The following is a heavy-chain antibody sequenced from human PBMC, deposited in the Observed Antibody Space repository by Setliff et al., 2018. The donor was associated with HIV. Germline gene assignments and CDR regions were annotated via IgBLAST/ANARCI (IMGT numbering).Heavy chain of an antibody. J-gene: IGHJ6*02. CDR1: GGTFSAYA. D-gene: IGHD3-3*01. CDR2: ISAYNGNI. V-gene: IGHV1-18*01. CDR3: ARGSYLEWLMYDMAV. Sequence: ASVKVSCKLSGGTFSAYAITWVRQAPGQGLEWMGWISAYNGNINYAQKFQGRVTMTTDTSTSTAHMELRSLRSDDTAVYYCARGSYLEWLMYDMAVWGQGTTVTVSS.